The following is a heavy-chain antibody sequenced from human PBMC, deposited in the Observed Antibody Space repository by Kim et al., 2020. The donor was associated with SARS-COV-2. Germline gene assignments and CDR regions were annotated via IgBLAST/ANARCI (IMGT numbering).Heavy chain of an antibody. Sequence: ASVKVSCKASGYTFTSYAMNWVRQAPGQGLEWMGWINTNTGNPTYAQGFTGRLVFSLDTSVSTAYLQISSLKAEDTAVYYCAREPMYSSSWYWRRYNWFDPWGQGTLVTVSS. CDR3: AREPMYSSSWYWRRYNWFDP. V-gene: IGHV7-4-1*02. D-gene: IGHD6-13*01. CDR2: INTNTGNP. CDR1: GYTFTSYA. J-gene: IGHJ5*02.